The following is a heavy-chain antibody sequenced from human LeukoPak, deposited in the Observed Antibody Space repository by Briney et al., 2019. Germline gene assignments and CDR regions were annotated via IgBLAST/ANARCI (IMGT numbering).Heavy chain of an antibody. CDR2: IYYSGST. J-gene: IGHJ4*02. V-gene: IGHV4-39*01. Sequence: SETLSLTCAVSGGSISSTTYYWVWIRQPPGKGLEWIGSIYYSGSTYYNPSLKSRVTISVDTSNNHFSLKLSSVTAADTAVYYCASQETRYSIAASESWGQGTLVTVSS. CDR1: GGSISSTTYY. D-gene: IGHD6-13*01. CDR3: ASQETRYSIAASES.